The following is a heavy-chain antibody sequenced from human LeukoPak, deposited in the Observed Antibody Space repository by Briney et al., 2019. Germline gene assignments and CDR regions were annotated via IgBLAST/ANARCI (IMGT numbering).Heavy chain of an antibody. D-gene: IGHD2-2*02. CDR1: GGSISSYY. Sequence: PSETLSLTCTVSGGSISSYYWSWIRQPAGKGLEWIGRIYTSGSTNYNPSLKSRDTMSVDTSKHQFSLKLSSVTAADTAVYYCASLHCSSTSCYNNWFDPWGQGTLVTVSS. CDR2: IYTSGST. J-gene: IGHJ5*02. V-gene: IGHV4-4*07. CDR3: ASLHCSSTSCYNNWFDP.